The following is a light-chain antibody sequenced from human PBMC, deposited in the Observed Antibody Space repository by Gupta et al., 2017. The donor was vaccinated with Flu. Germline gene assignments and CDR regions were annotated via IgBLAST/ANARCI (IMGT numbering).Light chain of an antibody. CDR3: QQEDSTPYS. CDR2: WAS. CDR1: QSVLYSSNNKNY. Sequence: DIVMTPSPDSLAVSLGERATINCKSSQSVLYSSNNKNYLAWYQQKPGQPPKLLIYWASTRESGVPDRFSGSGSGTDFTLTISSRQAEDVAVYYCQQEDSTPYSFGQGTKLEIK. J-gene: IGKJ2*03. V-gene: IGKV4-1*01.